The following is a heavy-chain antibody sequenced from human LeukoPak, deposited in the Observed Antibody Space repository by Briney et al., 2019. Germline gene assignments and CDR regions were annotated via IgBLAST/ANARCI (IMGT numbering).Heavy chain of an antibody. CDR2: ISGSGGST. D-gene: IGHD2-2*01. CDR3: AKLGQYQLLYFDD. Sequence: GGSLRLSCAASGFTFSSYAMSWVRQAPGKGLEGVSAISGSGGSTYYADSVKGRFTISRDNSKNTLYLQMNSLRAEDTAVYYCAKLGQYQLLYFDDWGQGTLVTVSS. V-gene: IGHV3-23*01. J-gene: IGHJ4*02. CDR1: GFTFSSYA.